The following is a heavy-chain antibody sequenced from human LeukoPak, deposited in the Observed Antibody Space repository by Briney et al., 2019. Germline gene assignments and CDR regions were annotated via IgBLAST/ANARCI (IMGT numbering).Heavy chain of an antibody. CDR2: ISYDGSNK. J-gene: IGHJ6*04. CDR1: GLTFSSYG. CDR3: AKDIAPRLGSSFLMDV. Sequence: GRSLRLSCAASGLTFSSYGMHWVRQAPGKGLEWVAVISYDGSNKYYADSVKGRFTISRDNSKNTLYLQMNSLRAEDTAVYYCAKDIAPRLGSSFLMDVWGKGTTVTVSS. V-gene: IGHV3-30*18. D-gene: IGHD6-13*01.